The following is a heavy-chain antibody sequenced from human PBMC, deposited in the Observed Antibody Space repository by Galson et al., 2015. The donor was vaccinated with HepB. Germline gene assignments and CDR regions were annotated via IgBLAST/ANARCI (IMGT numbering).Heavy chain of an antibody. CDR1: GFTFSSYS. CDR3: ASQIVEMATGEYYGMDV. CDR2: IGSSSSYI. J-gene: IGHJ6*02. D-gene: IGHD5-24*01. V-gene: IGHV3-21*01. Sequence: SLRLSCAASGFTFSSYSMNWVRQAPGKGLEWVSSIGSSSSYIYYADSVKGRFTISRDNAKNSLYLQMNSLRAEDTAVYYCASQIVEMATGEYYGMDVWGQGTTVTVSS.